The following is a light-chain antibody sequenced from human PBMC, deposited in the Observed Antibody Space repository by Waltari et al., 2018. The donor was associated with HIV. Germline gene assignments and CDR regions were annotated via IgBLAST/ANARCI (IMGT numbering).Light chain of an antibody. CDR2: DIT. Sequence: HSALTQPRSVSGSPGQSVTISCTGTSSDGGDYNYFPWYQQHQGKAPKLLLFDITKRPSGVPDRFSGSKSGNTASLTISGLHLEDEANYYCCSYAGTYTWVFGGGTTLTVL. CDR1: SSDGGDYNY. J-gene: IGLJ3*02. V-gene: IGLV2-11*01. CDR3: CSYAGTYTWV.